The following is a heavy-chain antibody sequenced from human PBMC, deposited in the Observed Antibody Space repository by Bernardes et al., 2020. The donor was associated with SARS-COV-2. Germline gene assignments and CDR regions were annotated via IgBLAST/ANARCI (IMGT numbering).Heavy chain of an antibody. V-gene: IGHV1-2*02. CDR1: GYTFTGYY. CDR2: INPNSGGT. D-gene: IGHD3-16*01. CDR3: ALPPTNYDRYGMDV. Sequence: SVQVSCKASGYTFTGYYMHWVRQAPGQGLEWMGWINPNSGGTNYAQKFQGRVTMTRDTSISTAYMELSRLRSDDTAVYYCALPPTNYDRYGMDVWGQGTTVTVSS. J-gene: IGHJ6*02.